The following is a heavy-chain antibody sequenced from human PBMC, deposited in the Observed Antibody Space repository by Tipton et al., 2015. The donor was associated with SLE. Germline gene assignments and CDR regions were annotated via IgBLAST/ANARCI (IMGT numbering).Heavy chain of an antibody. V-gene: IGHV3-7*01. CDR3: ARDDFDY. Sequence: GSLRLSCVGFGFTLSDHLMSWVRQAPGKGPEWVANIKERESQTYYADSVKGRFTISRDNTKNSLFLQMNSLRDEDTALYYCARDDFDYWGQGTLVTVSS. CDR2: IKERESQT. CDR1: GFTLSDHL. J-gene: IGHJ4*02.